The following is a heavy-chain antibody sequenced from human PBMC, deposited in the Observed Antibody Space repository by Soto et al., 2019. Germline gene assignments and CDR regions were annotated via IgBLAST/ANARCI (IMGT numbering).Heavy chain of an antibody. CDR1: GFTFSSYW. Sequence: EVQLVESGGGLVQPGGSLRLSCAASGFTFSSYWMHWVRQVPGQGLLWVSRIDEYGSTINYADSVRGRFTISRDNARNTLYLEMNSLRAEDTALYYCTRDIGGKGAYWGQGTLVTVSS. CDR3: TRDIGGKGAY. CDR2: IDEYGSTI. D-gene: IGHD3-10*01. V-gene: IGHV3-74*01. J-gene: IGHJ4*02.